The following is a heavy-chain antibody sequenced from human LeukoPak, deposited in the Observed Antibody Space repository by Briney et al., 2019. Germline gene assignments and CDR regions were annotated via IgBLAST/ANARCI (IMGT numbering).Heavy chain of an antibody. J-gene: IGHJ4*02. Sequence: PGGSLRLSCAASGFTFRSYWMSWVPQAPGKGLEWVANIKQEGSEKYSMYSVKGRFTISRDNAKNSLYLQMNSLRAEDTAVYYCARKDGLDYWGQGTLVTVSS. CDR3: ARKDGLDY. CDR2: IKQEGSEK. V-gene: IGHV3-7*01. CDR1: GFTFRSYW.